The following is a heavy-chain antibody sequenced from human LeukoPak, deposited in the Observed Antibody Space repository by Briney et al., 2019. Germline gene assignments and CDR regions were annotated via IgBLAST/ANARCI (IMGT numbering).Heavy chain of an antibody. V-gene: IGHV4-34*01. J-gene: IGHJ4*02. CDR2: INHSGST. D-gene: IGHD1-26*01. Sequence: SETLSLTCAVYGGSFSGYYWSWIRQPPGKGLDWIGEINHSGSTNYNPSLKSRVTISVDTSKNQSSLKLSSVTAADTAVYYCAKGGGSYYVAEWGQGTLVTVSS. CDR3: AKGGGSYYVAE. CDR1: GGSFSGYY.